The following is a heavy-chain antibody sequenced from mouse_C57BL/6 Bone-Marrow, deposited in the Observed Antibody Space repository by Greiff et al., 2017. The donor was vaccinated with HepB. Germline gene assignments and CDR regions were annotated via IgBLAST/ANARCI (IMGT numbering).Heavy chain of an antibody. Sequence: DVMLVESGGGLVKPGGSLKLSCAASGFTFSDYGMHWVRQAPEKGLEWVAYISSGSSTIYYADTVKGRFTISRDNAKNTLFLQMTSLRSEDTAMYYCAYYSNYRGLYYAMDYWGQGTSVTVSS. V-gene: IGHV5-17*01. J-gene: IGHJ4*01. CDR2: ISSGSSTI. CDR3: AYYSNYRGLYYAMDY. CDR1: GFTFSDYG. D-gene: IGHD2-5*01.